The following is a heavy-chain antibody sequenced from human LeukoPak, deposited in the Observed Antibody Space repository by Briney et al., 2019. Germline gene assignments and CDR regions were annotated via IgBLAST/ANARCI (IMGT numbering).Heavy chain of an antibody. Sequence: GESLKISCKGSGYSFTSYWITWVRQVPGKGLEWMGRIDPSDSYTNYSPSFQGHVTISADKSISTAYLQWSSLKASDTAMYYCARRGGDFWSGYLWGQGTLVTVSS. CDR1: GYSFTSYW. V-gene: IGHV5-10-1*01. J-gene: IGHJ4*02. CDR2: IDPSDSYT. CDR3: ARRGGDFWSGYL. D-gene: IGHD3-3*01.